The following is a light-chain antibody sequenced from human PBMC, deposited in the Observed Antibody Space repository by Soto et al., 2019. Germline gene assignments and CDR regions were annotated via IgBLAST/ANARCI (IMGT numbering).Light chain of an antibody. Sequence: QSALTQPASVSGSPGQSITISCAGSGGDIGNYDLLSWYQQLPGKAPKLIIFDVFERPSGVPDRFSGSKSGNSASLTISGLRAEDESDYYCSSFAPSYRVIFGGGTKLTVL. V-gene: IGLV2-23*02. J-gene: IGLJ2*01. CDR2: DVF. CDR1: GGDIGNYDL. CDR3: SSFAPSYRVI.